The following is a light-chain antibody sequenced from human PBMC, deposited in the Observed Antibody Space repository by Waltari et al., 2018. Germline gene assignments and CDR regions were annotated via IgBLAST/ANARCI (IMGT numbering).Light chain of an antibody. CDR3: GAWDSSLSAVV. CDR2: DND. Sequence: QSVLTQPPSVSAAPGQKVTISCSGSSSNIGNNYVSWYQQLPGTAPKLLIHDNDERPPGIPDRFSGSKSGTSGTLGISGLQPGDEADYYCGAWDSSLSAVVFGGGTKLTVL. V-gene: IGLV1-51*01. J-gene: IGLJ2*01. CDR1: SSNIGNNY.